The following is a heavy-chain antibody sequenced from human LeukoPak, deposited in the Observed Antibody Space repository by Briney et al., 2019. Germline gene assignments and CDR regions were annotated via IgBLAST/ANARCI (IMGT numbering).Heavy chain of an antibody. D-gene: IGHD5-18*01. CDR2: IYYSGST. CDR1: GGSISSYY. CDR3: AREGYSYGYGFDY. V-gene: IGHV4-59*01. Sequence: SETLSLTCTVSGGSISSYYWGWIRQPPGKGLEWIGYIYYSGSTNYNPSLKSRVTISVDTSKNQFSLKLSSVTAADTAVYYCAREGYSYGYGFDYWGQGTLVTVSS. J-gene: IGHJ4*02.